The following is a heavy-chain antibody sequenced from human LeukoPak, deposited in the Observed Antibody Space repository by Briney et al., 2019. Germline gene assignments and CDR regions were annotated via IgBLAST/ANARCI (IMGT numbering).Heavy chain of an antibody. CDR2: ISAYNGNT. D-gene: IGHD4-17*01. Sequence: GASVKVSCKASGYTFTSYGISWVRQAPGQGLEWMGWISAYNGNTNYAQKLQGRVTMTTDTSTSTAYMELRSLRSDDTAVYYCARTPFVEVNDYGDYTSRYFDYWGQGTLVTVSS. V-gene: IGHV1-18*01. J-gene: IGHJ4*02. CDR3: ARTPFVEVNDYGDYTSRYFDY. CDR1: GYTFTSYG.